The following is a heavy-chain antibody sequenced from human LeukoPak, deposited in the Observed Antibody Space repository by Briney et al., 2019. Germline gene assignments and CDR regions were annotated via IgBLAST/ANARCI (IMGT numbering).Heavy chain of an antibody. CDR1: GGSISSYY. Sequence: SETLSLTCTGSGGSISSYYWSWIRQPPGKGLEWIGYIYYSGSTNYNPSLKSRVTISVDTSKNQFSLKLSSVTAADTAVYYCARDTQDYGMDVWGQGTTVTVSS. CDR2: IYYSGST. CDR3: ARDTQDYGMDV. J-gene: IGHJ6*02. V-gene: IGHV4-59*01.